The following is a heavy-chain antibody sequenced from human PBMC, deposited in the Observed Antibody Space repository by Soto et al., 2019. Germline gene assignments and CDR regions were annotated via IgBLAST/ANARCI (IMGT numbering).Heavy chain of an antibody. Sequence: PGGSLRLSCAASGFTFSSYWMSWVRQAPWKGLEWVANIKQDGSEKYYVDSVKGRFTISRDNAKNSLYLQMNVRRAEDTVVDYCAKDGGMVRGVEYYYDYGMDVWGEGITVTVS. CDR1: GFTFSSYW. V-gene: IGHV3-7*05. J-gene: IGHJ6*02. CDR2: IKQDGSEK. CDR3: AKDGGMVRGVEYYYDYGMDV. D-gene: IGHD3-10*01.